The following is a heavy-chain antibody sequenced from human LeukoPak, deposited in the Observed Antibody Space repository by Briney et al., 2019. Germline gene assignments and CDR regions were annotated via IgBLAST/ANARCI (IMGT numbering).Heavy chain of an antibody. Sequence: PGGSLRLSCAASGFAFSSYEMNWVRQAPGKGLEWGSYISSSGSTIYYADPVKGRFTISRDNSKNTLYLQMNSLRAEDTAVYYCAKDYRIAAAGSDYIYWGQGTLVTVSS. CDR1: GFAFSSYE. J-gene: IGHJ4*02. D-gene: IGHD6-13*01. V-gene: IGHV3-48*03. CDR2: ISSSGSTI. CDR3: AKDYRIAAAGSDYIY.